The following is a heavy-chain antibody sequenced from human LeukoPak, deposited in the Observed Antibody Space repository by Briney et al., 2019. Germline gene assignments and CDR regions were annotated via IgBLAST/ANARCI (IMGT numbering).Heavy chain of an antibody. D-gene: IGHD1-26*01. V-gene: IGHV3-48*04. CDR2: ISSGSSTI. CDR1: GFTFSSYS. Sequence: PGGSLRLSCAASGFTFSSYSMNWVRQAPGKGLEWVSYISSGSSTIYYADSVKGRFTISRDNAKNSLYLQMNSLRAEDTAVYYCARETPPIVGATDYAFDIWGQGTMVTFSS. CDR3: ARETPPIVGATDYAFDI. J-gene: IGHJ3*02.